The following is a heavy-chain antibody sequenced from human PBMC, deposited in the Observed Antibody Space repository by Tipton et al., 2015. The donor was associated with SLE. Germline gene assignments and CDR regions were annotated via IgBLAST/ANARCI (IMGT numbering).Heavy chain of an antibody. CDR2: ISYDGSNK. V-gene: IGHV3-30*18. CDR1: GFTFSSYG. CDR3: AKDGYGGCIDY. Sequence: RSLRLSCAASGFTFSSYGMHWVRQAPGKGLEWVAVISYDGSNKYYADSVKGRFTISRDNSKNTLYLQMNSLRAEDTAVYYCAKDGYGGCIDYWGQGTLVTVSS. J-gene: IGHJ4*02. D-gene: IGHD5-12*01.